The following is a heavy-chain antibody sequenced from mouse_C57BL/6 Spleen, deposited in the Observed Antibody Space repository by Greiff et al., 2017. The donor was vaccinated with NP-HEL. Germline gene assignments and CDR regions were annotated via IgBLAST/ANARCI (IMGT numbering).Heavy chain of an antibody. V-gene: IGHV2-3*01. CDR1: GFSLTNYG. CDR3: TKDPDGYFPFAY. Sequence: QVQLKESGPGLVAPSQSLSITCTVSGFSLTNYGVSWVRQPPGKGLEWLGEIWGDGSTTYHSAIISRLAICKDHSKSQVFLKLNSLQTDVTASYYCTKDPDGYFPFAYWGQGTLVTVSA. CDR2: IWGDGST. J-gene: IGHJ3*01. D-gene: IGHD2-3*01.